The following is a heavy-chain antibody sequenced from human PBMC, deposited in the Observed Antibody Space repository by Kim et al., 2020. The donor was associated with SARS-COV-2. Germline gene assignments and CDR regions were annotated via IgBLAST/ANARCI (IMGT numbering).Heavy chain of an antibody. CDR3: ARMTGYGDYGGYFQH. V-gene: IGHV1-46*01. J-gene: IGHJ1*01. CDR1: GYTFTSYY. D-gene: IGHD4-17*01. CDR2: INPSGGST. Sequence: ASVKVSCKASGYTFTSYYMHWVRQAPGQGLEWMGIINPSGGSTSYAQKFQGRVTMTRDTSTSTVYMELSSLRSEDTAVYYCARMTGYGDYGGYFQHWGQGTLVTVSS.